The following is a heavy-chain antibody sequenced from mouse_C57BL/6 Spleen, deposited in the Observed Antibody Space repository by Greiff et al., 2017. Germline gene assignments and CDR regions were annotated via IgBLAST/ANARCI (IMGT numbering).Heavy chain of an antibody. V-gene: IGHV1-82*01. CDR1: GYAFSSSW. Sequence: QVQLKQSGPELVKPGASVKISCKASGYAFSSSWMNWVKQRPGKGLEWIGRIYPGDGDTNYNGKFKGKATLTADKSSSTAYLQLSSLTSEDSAVYFCAREGWLPLDDWGQGTTLTVSS. CDR2: IYPGDGDT. D-gene: IGHD2-3*01. J-gene: IGHJ2*01. CDR3: AREGWLPLDD.